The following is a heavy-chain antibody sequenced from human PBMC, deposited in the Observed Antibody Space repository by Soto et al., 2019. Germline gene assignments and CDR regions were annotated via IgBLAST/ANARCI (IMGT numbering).Heavy chain of an antibody. CDR3: ARDGGHYYDSMGDAFDI. V-gene: IGHV3-48*03. Sequence: ESGGGVVQPGGSLRLSCAASGFTFSGYEMNWVRQAPGKGLEWVSYISSSGSTIYYADSVKGRFTISRDNAKNSLYLQMNSLRAEDTAVYYCARDGGHYYDSMGDAFDIWGQGTMVTVSS. J-gene: IGHJ3*02. CDR1: GFTFSGYE. CDR2: ISSSGSTI. D-gene: IGHD3-22*01.